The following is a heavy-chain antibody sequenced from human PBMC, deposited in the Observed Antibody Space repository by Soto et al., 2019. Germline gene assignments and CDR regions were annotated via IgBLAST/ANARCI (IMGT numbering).Heavy chain of an antibody. Sequence: QGQLVQSGPEVKTPGSSVKVSCQASGDTFNRHSINWVRQAPGQGLEWLGMIIPVFPVPNSAQKFQGRVSITEDRSASTAYLQLTGLRSDDTAVYYCASAPYDVSTGNFMWSHFDSWGQGTLVTVSA. CDR3: ASAPYDVSTGNFMWSHFDS. V-gene: IGHV1-69*02. CDR2: IIPVFPVP. J-gene: IGHJ4*02. CDR1: GDTFNRHS. D-gene: IGHD1-1*01.